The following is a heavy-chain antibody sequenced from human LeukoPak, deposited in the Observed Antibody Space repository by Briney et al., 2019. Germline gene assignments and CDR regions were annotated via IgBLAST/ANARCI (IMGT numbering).Heavy chain of an antibody. CDR3: ATIGTGDYREDS. CDR1: GFSVSNNY. Sequence: PGGSLRLSCVVSGFSVSNNYVSWVRQAPGKGLEWVSVIYAGDTIKYADSVKGRFTISRDNSKNTEYLQMNSLRAEDTALYYCATIGTGDYREDSWGQGTLVTVSS. D-gene: IGHD3/OR15-3a*01. J-gene: IGHJ4*02. V-gene: IGHV3-66*01. CDR2: IYAGDTI.